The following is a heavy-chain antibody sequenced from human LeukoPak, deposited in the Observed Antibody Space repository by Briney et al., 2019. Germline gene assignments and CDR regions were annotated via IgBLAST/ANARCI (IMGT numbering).Heavy chain of an antibody. V-gene: IGHV3-11*05. CDR1: GFRFSDYY. Sequence: PGRSLRLSCAASGFRFSDYYMNWIRQAPGKGLEWVSHISSTSTYTKYADSVQGRFTISRDNAKNSLYLQMDSLIAEDTAVYCCARGRERGFDIWGQGTLVTVSS. CDR2: ISSTSTYT. CDR3: ARGRERGFDI. J-gene: IGHJ4*02. D-gene: IGHD5-24*01.